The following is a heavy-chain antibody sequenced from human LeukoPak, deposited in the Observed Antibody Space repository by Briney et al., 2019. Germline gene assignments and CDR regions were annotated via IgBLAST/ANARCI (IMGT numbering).Heavy chain of an antibody. D-gene: IGHD3-10*01. J-gene: IGHJ3*02. CDR2: IIPILGIA. CDR1: GGTFSIYA. Sequence: SSVTVSFKSSGGTFSIYAISWVRQAPGQGREGMGRIIPILGIANYAQKFQGRVTITADNSTRTAYMALSSMRSEDTGVYYCARANRRITVVRGVIPDAFAIWGQGTMVTVSS. V-gene: IGHV1-69*04. CDR3: ARANRRITVVRGVIPDAFAI.